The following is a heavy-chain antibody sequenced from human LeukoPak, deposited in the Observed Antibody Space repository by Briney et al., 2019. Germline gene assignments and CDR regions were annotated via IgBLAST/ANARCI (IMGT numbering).Heavy chain of an antibody. D-gene: IGHD4-11*01. CDR2: IYYSGST. V-gene: IGHV4-59*01. CDR3: ARALTTAQNFDC. Sequence: SETLSLTCTVSGGSISSYYWSWIRQPPGKGLEYIGYIYYSGSTNYNPSLKSRVTISVDTSKNQFSLKLSSVTAADTAVYYCARALTTAQNFDCWGQGTLVTVSS. J-gene: IGHJ4*02. CDR1: GGSISSYY.